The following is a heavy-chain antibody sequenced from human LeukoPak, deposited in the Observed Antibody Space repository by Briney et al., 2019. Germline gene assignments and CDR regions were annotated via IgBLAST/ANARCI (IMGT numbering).Heavy chain of an antibody. V-gene: IGHV1-8*01. J-gene: IGHJ6*02. CDR3: ARGGGYSSSWSYYYYGMDV. D-gene: IGHD6-13*01. Sequence: ASVKVSCQACGYTFPSYDINGVRQATGQGLEWMGWMNPNCGNTGYAQKFQGRVTMTRNTSISTAYMELSSLRSEDTAVYYCARGGGYSSSWSYYYYGMDVWGQGTTVTVSS. CDR2: MNPNCGNT. CDR1: GYTFPSYD.